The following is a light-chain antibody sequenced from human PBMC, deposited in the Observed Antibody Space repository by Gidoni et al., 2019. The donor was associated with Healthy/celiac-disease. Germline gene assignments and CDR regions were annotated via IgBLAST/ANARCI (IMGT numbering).Light chain of an antibody. J-gene: IGKJ2*04. CDR2: DAS. Sequence: DIQMTQSPSSLSASVGDRVTITCQASQDISNFLNWYQQKPGKAPKLLIYDASSLETGVPSRFSGSGSGTDFTFTISSLQPEDIATYYCQQYDNLCSFXXXTKLEIK. CDR3: QQYDNLCS. V-gene: IGKV1-33*01. CDR1: QDISNF.